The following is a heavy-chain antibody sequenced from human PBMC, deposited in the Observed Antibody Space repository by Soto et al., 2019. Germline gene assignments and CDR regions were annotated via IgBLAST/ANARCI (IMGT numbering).Heavy chain of an antibody. D-gene: IGHD2-15*01. CDR1: GGSFSNYA. Sequence: QVRLVQSGAEVKKPGSSVKVSCQASGGSFSNYAISWVRQAPGQGLEWMGGIIPILGTGTYAQKFQGRDTITADESTRKANKELSSLRSEDTAVYYCARDAVGVVVTDTRAVGWVDPWGQGTLVTVSS. CDR3: ARDAVGVVVTDTRAVGWVDP. V-gene: IGHV1-69*01. CDR2: IIPILGTG. J-gene: IGHJ5*02.